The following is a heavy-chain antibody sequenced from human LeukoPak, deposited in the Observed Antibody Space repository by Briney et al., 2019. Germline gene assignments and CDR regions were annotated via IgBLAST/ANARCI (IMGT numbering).Heavy chain of an antibody. CDR3: ATATAAGLFDY. Sequence: GGSLRLSCAAFGFTFSSYAMSWVRQAPGKGLEWVSAISGSGGSTYYADSVKGRFTISRDNSKNTLYLQMNSLRAEDTTVYYCATATAAGLFDYWGQGTLVTVSS. V-gene: IGHV3-23*01. J-gene: IGHJ4*02. CDR2: ISGSGGST. CDR1: GFTFSSYA.